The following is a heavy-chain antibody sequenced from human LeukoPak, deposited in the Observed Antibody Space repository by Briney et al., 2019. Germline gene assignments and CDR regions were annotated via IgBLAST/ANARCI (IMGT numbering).Heavy chain of an antibody. CDR2: IYYSGST. D-gene: IGHD4-17*01. CDR3: ARGPTVTNDAFDI. CDR1: GGSISSYY. V-gene: IGHV4-59*01. J-gene: IGHJ3*02. Sequence: PSETLSLTCTVSGGSISSYYWSWIRQPPGKGLEWIGYIYYSGSTNYNPSLKSRVTISVDTSKNQFSLKLSFMTAADTAVYYCARGPTVTNDAFDIWGQGTMVTVSS.